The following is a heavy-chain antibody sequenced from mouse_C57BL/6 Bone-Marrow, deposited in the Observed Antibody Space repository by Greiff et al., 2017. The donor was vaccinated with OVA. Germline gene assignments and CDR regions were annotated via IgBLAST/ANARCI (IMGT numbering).Heavy chain of an antibody. CDR3: ARGAY. CDR1: GSTFSTYW. Sequence: QVQLQQSGAELVKPGASVKISCKASGSTFSTYWMNWVKQRPGKGLEWIGQIYPGDGDTNYNGNFKGKATLTADKSSSTAYMQLSSLTSADSAVYVCARGAYWGQGTLVTVSS. V-gene: IGHV1-80*01. CDR2: IYPGDGDT. J-gene: IGHJ3*01.